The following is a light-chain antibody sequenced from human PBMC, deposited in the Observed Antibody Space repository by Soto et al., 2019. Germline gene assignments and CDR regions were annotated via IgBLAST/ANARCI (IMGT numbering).Light chain of an antibody. J-gene: IGKJ4*01. CDR2: DAS. Sequence: ELVMTQSPAILSVSPGDRATLSCRAIQSVNNFLAWYQQKPGQTPRLLIYDASKRATGIPGRFSGSGSGTDFTLTISSLEPEDFAVYYCQQRSNWPPALSFGGGTKVEI. V-gene: IGKV3-11*01. CDR1: QSVNNF. CDR3: QQRSNWPPALS.